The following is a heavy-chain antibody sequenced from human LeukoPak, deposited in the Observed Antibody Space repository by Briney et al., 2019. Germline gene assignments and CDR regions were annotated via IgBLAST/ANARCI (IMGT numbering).Heavy chain of an antibody. J-gene: IGHJ4*02. CDR3: AKYYGDSAPDDY. V-gene: IGHV3-30*18. CDR1: GFTFSSCG. D-gene: IGHD4-17*01. Sequence: GRSLRLSCAASGFTFSSCGMHWVRQAPGKGLEWVAVISYDGSNKYYADSVKGRFTISRDNSKNTLYLQMNSLRAEDTAVYYCAKYYGDSAPDDYWGQGTLVTVSS. CDR2: ISYDGSNK.